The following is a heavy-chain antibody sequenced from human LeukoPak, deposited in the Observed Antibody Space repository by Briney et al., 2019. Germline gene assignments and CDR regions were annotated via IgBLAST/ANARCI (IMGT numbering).Heavy chain of an antibody. CDR3: SRLRNGYDSKPYYYGMDV. Sequence: SETLSLTCTVSGGSISSYYWSWIRQPAGKGLEWIGRIYTSGSTNYNPSLKSRVTISVDTSKNQFSLKLSSVTAADTAVYYCSRLRNGYDSKPYYYGMDVWGQGTTVTVSS. D-gene: IGHD5-12*01. CDR1: GGSISSYY. CDR2: IYTSGST. J-gene: IGHJ6*02. V-gene: IGHV4-4*07.